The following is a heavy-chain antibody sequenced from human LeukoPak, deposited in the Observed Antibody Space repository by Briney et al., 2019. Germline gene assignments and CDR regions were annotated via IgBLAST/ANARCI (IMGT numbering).Heavy chain of an antibody. Sequence: EPGGSLRLSCAGSGFTFNNAWMSWVRQAPGKGLEWVGRIKSKAHGGTIDHAAPVKGRFTISRDDSKNTLYLQMNSLKTGDTAVYYCTTGPPYCSGDRSTHYWGQGTLVTVSS. J-gene: IGHJ4*02. V-gene: IGHV3-15*01. CDR2: IKSKAHGGTI. CDR3: TTGPPYCSGDRSTHY. CDR1: GFTFNNAW. D-gene: IGHD2-21*02.